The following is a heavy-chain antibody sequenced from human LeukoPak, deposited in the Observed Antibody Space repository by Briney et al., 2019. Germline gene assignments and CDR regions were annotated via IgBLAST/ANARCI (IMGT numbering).Heavy chain of an antibody. CDR2: IYTSGST. Sequence: SETLSLTCTVSGGSLSSYYWNWIRQPAGKGLEWIGRIYTSGSTNYNPSLKSRDTMSVDTSKNQFSLKLSSVTAADTAVYYCARQNDSSGNDAFDIWGQGTMVTVSS. CDR1: GGSLSSYY. D-gene: IGHD3-22*01. J-gene: IGHJ3*02. CDR3: ARQNDSSGNDAFDI. V-gene: IGHV4-4*07.